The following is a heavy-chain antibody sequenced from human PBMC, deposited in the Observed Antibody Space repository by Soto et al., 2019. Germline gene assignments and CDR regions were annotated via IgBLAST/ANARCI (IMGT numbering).Heavy chain of an antibody. CDR2: INSDGSRT. J-gene: IGHJ4*02. V-gene: IGHV3-74*01. D-gene: IGHD3-22*01. Sequence: PGGSLRLSCAASGFTFSSYWMHWVRQAPGKGLVWVSRINSDGSRTSYADSAKGRFTISRDNAKNTVYLQMNSLRAEDTAVYYCERGEGVYSDGNGYFARQWGQATLVKVAS. CDR1: GFTFSSYW. CDR3: ERGEGVYSDGNGYFARQ.